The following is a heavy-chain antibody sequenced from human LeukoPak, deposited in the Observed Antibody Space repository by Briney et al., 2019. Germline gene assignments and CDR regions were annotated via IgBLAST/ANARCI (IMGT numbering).Heavy chain of an antibody. V-gene: IGHV1-69*06. J-gene: IGHJ4*02. CDR2: IIPIFGTA. D-gene: IGHD6-19*01. CDR3: ATGTGWNYFDY. Sequence: ASVKVSCKASGGTFSSYAISWVRQAPGQGLEWMGGIIPIFGTANYAQKFQGRVTMTEDTSTDTAYMELSSLRSEDTAVYYCATGTGWNYFDYWGQGTLVTVSS. CDR1: GGTFSSYA.